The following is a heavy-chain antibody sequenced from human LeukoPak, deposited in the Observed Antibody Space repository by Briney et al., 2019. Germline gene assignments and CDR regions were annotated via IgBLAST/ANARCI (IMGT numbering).Heavy chain of an antibody. CDR3: ARDQGLTGYFDY. J-gene: IGHJ4*02. V-gene: IGHV1-46*01. CDR1: GYSFTNYY. D-gene: IGHD3-9*01. CDR2: INPSGGTT. Sequence: ASEKVSCKTSGYSFTNYYMHWVRQAPGQGLEWMGIINPSGGTTNYAQKFQGRVTMTRDTSTTTVYMELASLRSEDTAVYYCARDQGLTGYFDYWGQGTLVTVSS.